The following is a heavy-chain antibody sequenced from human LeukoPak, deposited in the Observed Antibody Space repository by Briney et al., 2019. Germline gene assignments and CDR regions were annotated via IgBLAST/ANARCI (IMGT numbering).Heavy chain of an antibody. J-gene: IGHJ3*02. V-gene: IGHV1-69*01. CDR1: VGTFSSYA. CDR3: AREYSSGPDAFDI. Sequence: ASVKVSCKASVGTFSSYAISWVRQAPGQGLEWMGGIIPIFGTANYAQKFQGRVTITADESTSTAYMELSSLRSEDTAVYYCAREYSSGPDAFDIWGQGTMVTVSS. CDR2: IIPIFGTA. D-gene: IGHD6-19*01.